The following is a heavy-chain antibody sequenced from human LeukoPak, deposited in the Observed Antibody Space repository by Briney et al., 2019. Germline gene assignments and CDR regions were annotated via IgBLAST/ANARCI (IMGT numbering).Heavy chain of an antibody. CDR1: GLTFSRYA. Sequence: TGGSLRLSCAASGLTFSRYAMSWVRQAPGKWLEWVSGVSTSGGSTYYADSVKGRFTISRDNSKNTLHLQMNSLRAEDTAIYYCAKQAYDSPRTDFDYWGQGTLVTVSS. V-gene: IGHV3-23*01. CDR3: AKQAYDSPRTDFDY. J-gene: IGHJ4*02. D-gene: IGHD3-22*01. CDR2: VSTSGGST.